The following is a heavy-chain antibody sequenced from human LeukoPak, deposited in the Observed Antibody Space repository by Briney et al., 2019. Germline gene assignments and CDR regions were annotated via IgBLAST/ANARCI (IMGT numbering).Heavy chain of an antibody. CDR3: ARHRNSGGTDAFDI. D-gene: IGHD2-15*01. Sequence: PSETLSLTCTVSGGSISSYSWSWIRQPPGKGLEWIGYIYYSGSTNYNPSLKSRVTISVDTSKNQFSLKLSSVTAADTAVYYCARHRNSGGTDAFDIWGQGTMVTVSS. CDR2: IYYSGST. V-gene: IGHV4-59*08. J-gene: IGHJ3*02. CDR1: GGSISSYS.